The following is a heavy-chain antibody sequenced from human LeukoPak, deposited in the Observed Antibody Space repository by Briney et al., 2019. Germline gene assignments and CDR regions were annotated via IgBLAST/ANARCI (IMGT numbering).Heavy chain of an antibody. Sequence: GGSLRLSCAASGFTFTNYGMSWVRQAPGKGLELVSNIKQDRSEKYYVDSVKGRFTISRDNAKNSLYLQMNSLRAEDTAVYYCAKEVHGVWAFDIWGQGTMVTVSS. CDR1: GFTFTNYG. V-gene: IGHV3-7*01. J-gene: IGHJ3*02. CDR2: IKQDRSEK. CDR3: AKEVHGVWAFDI.